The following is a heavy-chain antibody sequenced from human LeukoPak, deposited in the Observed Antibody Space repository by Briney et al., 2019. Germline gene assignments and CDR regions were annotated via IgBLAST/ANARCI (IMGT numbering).Heavy chain of an antibody. CDR2: ISSNGGST. J-gene: IGHJ3*02. D-gene: IGHD6-19*01. CDR1: GFTLSSYA. Sequence: PGGSLRLSCAASGFTLSSYAMHWVRQAPGKGLEYVSAISSNGGSTYYANSVKGRFTISRDNSKNTLYLQMGSLRAEDMAVYYCARAAGMNAFDIWGQGTMVTVSS. V-gene: IGHV3-64*01. CDR3: ARAAGMNAFDI.